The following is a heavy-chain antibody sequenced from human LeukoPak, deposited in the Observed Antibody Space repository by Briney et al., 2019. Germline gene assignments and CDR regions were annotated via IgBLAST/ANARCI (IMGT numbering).Heavy chain of an antibody. V-gene: IGHV4-39*07. Sequence: SETLSLTCTVSGGSISSSSYYWGWIRQPPGKGLEWIGSIYYSGSTYYNPSLKSRVTISVDTSKNQFSLKLSSVTAADTAVYYCAREERQRLYFDYWGQGTLVTVSS. J-gene: IGHJ4*02. CDR3: AREERQRLYFDY. D-gene: IGHD6-13*01. CDR1: GGSISSSSYY. CDR2: IYYSGST.